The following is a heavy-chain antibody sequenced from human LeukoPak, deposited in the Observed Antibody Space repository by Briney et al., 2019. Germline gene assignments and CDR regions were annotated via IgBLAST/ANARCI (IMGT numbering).Heavy chain of an antibody. CDR1: GFTFSNAW. V-gene: IGHV3-15*07. CDR2: IRSKTDGGTT. D-gene: IGHD6-19*01. J-gene: IGHJ6*02. Sequence: EGSLRLSCAASGFTFSNAWMNWVRQAPGKGLEWVGRIRSKTDGGTTDYAAPVKGRFSISRDDSKNTLYLQMNSLKTEDTAVYYCTTPGIAVAGKGYDHYDMDVWGQGTTVTVSS. CDR3: TTPGIAVAGKGYDHYDMDV.